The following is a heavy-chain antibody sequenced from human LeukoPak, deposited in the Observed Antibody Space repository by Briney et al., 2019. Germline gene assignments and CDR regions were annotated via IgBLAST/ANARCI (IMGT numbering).Heavy chain of an antibody. D-gene: IGHD5-18*01. Sequence: SETLSLTCTVSGGSISRSGYYWGWILQPPGKGLEWIGYIYYSGSTNYNPSLKSRVTISVDTSKTHFSLELSSVTAADTAVYYCARNTRGYSYGLGLWGQGTLVTVSS. J-gene: IGHJ4*02. CDR1: GGSISRSGYY. CDR2: IYYSGST. V-gene: IGHV4-61*05. CDR3: ARNTRGYSYGLGL.